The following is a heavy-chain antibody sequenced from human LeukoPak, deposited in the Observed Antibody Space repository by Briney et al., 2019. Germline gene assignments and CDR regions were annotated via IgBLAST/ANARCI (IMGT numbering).Heavy chain of an antibody. Sequence: GGSLRLSCAAFGFTFSSYAMNWVRQAPGKGLEWVSSISASGSGTNYADSVKGRFTISRDSSDNTLSLQMNSLRAEDTAVYYCATKTRNHFDYWGQGTLVTVPS. CDR1: GFTFSSYA. D-gene: IGHD2-2*01. J-gene: IGHJ4*02. CDR2: ISASGSGT. CDR3: ATKTRNHFDY. V-gene: IGHV3-23*01.